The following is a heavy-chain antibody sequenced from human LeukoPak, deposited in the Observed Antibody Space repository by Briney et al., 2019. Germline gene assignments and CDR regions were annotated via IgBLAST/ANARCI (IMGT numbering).Heavy chain of an antibody. D-gene: IGHD3-16*01. CDR1: GFTFSDYS. J-gene: IGHJ6*03. V-gene: IGHV3-23*01. Sequence: GGSLRLSCVASGFTFSDYSMNWVRQAPGKGLEWVSAISGSGGGTFYADSVRGRFTISRDNSKNTVYLQMNSLRAEDTAVYYCAKDYAGGWPKRGMDVWGKGATVTVSS. CDR2: ISGSGGGT. CDR3: AKDYAGGWPKRGMDV.